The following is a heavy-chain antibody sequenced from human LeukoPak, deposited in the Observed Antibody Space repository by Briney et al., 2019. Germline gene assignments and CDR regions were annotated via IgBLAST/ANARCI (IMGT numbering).Heavy chain of an antibody. J-gene: IGHJ4*02. CDR3: ARNLPGLHTAVDY. CDR2: INPNSGGT. D-gene: IGHD5-18*01. CDR1: GYTFTGYY. V-gene: IGHV1-2*02. Sequence: ASVKVSCKASGYTFTGYYMHWVRQPPGQGLEWMGWINPNSGGTNYAQKFQGRVTMTRDTSISTAYMELSRLRSDDTALYYCARNLPGLHTAVDYWGQGTLVTVSS.